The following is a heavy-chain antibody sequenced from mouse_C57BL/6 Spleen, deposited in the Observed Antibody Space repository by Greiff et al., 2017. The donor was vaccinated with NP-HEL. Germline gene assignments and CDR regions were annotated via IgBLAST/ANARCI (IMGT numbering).Heavy chain of an antibody. V-gene: IGHV1-50*01. J-gene: IGHJ1*03. CDR1: GYTFTSYW. CDR2: IDPSDSYT. Sequence: VKLQQPGAELVKPGASVKLSCKASGYTFTSYWMQWVKQRPGQGLEWIGEIDPSDSYTNYNQKFKGKATLTVDTSSSTAYMQLSSLTSEDSAVYYCARGYYYGSSDVWGTGTTVTVSS. D-gene: IGHD1-1*01. CDR3: ARGYYYGSSDV.